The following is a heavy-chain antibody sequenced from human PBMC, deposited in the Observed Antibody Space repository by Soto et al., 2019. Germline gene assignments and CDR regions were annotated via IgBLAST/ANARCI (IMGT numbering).Heavy chain of an antibody. CDR2: ISYDGSNT. CDR3: AKDGNVYSSGWYAPSLDY. V-gene: IGHV3-30*18. CDR1: GFTFSSYG. Sequence: QVQLVESGGGVVQPGRSLRLSCAASGFTFSSYGMQWVRQAPGKGLEWVAVISYDGSNTYYADSVKGRFTISRDNSKNTLYLQMNSLRAEDTAVYYCAKDGNVYSSGWYAPSLDYWGQGTLVTVSS. J-gene: IGHJ4*02. D-gene: IGHD6-19*01.